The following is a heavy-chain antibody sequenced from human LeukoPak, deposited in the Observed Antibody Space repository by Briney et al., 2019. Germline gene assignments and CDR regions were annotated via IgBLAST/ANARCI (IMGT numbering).Heavy chain of an antibody. CDR2: NSAYNGNT. CDR1: GYTFTSYG. Sequence: ASVKVSCKASGYTFTSYGISWVRQAPGQGVEWMGWNSAYNGNTNDAQKLQGRVTMTTDTSTSTAYMELRSMRSDDTAVYYCARAVGVVIMGYYYYMDVWGKGTTVTVSS. V-gene: IGHV1-18*01. J-gene: IGHJ6*03. D-gene: IGHD3-3*01. CDR3: ARAVGVVIMGYYYYMDV.